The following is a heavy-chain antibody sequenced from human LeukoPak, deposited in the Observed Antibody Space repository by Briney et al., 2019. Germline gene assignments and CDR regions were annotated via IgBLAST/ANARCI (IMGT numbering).Heavy chain of an antibody. CDR1: GYTFTSYG. CDR2: ISAYNGNT. V-gene: IGHV1-18*01. D-gene: IGHD3-3*01. Sequence: GASAKVSCKASGYTFTSYGISWVRQAPAQGLEWMGWISAYNGNTNYAQKLQGRVTMTTDTSTSTAYMELRSLRSDDTAVYYCAREEGITIFGVVTGTLDYWGQGTLVTVSS. CDR3: AREEGITIFGVVTGTLDY. J-gene: IGHJ4*02.